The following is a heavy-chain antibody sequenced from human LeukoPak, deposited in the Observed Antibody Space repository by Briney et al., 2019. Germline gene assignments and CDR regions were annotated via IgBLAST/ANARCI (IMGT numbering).Heavy chain of an antibody. Sequence: SQTLSLTCTVSGGSISSGSYYWSRIRQPAGEGLEWIGRIYTSGSTNYNPSLKSRVTISVDTSKNQFSLKLSSVTAADTAVYYCARGYYDFWSGSALYYYGMDVWGQGTTVTVSS. CDR2: IYTSGST. J-gene: IGHJ6*02. CDR3: ARGYYDFWSGSALYYYGMDV. V-gene: IGHV4-61*02. CDR1: GGSISSGSYY. D-gene: IGHD3-3*01.